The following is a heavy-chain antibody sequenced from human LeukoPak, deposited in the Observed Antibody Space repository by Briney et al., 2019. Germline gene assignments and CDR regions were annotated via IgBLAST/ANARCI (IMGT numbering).Heavy chain of an antibody. CDR2: IYYSGST. J-gene: IGHJ5*02. V-gene: IGHV4-30-4*01. CDR3: ARVGYDSSGPMFDP. D-gene: IGHD3-22*01. Sequence: PSETLSLTCTVSGGSISSGDYYWSWIRQPPGKGLEWIGYIYYSGSTYYNPSLKSRVTISVDTSKNQFSLKLSSVTAADTAVYYCARVGYDSSGPMFDPWGQGTLVTVSS. CDR1: GGSISSGDYY.